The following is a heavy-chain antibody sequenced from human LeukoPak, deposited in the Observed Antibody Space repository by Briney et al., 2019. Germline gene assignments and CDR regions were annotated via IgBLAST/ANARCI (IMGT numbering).Heavy chain of an antibody. CDR1: GFTFSSYW. V-gene: IGHV3-23*01. CDR3: AKAQHGGYPSDYYYYGMDV. Sequence: PGGSLRLSCAASGFTFSSYWMHWVRQAPGKGLEWVSAISGSGGSTYYADSVKGRFTISRDNSKNTLYLQMNSLRAEDTAVYYCAKAQHGGYPSDYYYYGMDVWGQGTTVTVSS. CDR2: ISGSGGST. J-gene: IGHJ6*02. D-gene: IGHD4-23*01.